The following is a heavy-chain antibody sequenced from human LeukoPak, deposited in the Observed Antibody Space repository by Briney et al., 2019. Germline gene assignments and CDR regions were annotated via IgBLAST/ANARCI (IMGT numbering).Heavy chain of an antibody. D-gene: IGHD1-26*01. CDR2: IKQDGSEK. V-gene: IGHV3-7*01. J-gene: IGHJ6*03. Sequence: GGSLRLSCAASGFTFSSYEMNWVRQAPGKGLEWVANIKQDGSEKYYVDSVKGRFTISRDNAKNSLYLQMNSLRAEDTAVYYCARLMWELPPHYYYMDVWGKGTTVTISS. CDR3: ARLMWELPPHYYYMDV. CDR1: GFTFSSYE.